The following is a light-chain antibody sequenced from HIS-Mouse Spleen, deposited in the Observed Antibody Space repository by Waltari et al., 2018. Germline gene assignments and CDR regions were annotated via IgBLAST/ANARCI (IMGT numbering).Light chain of an antibody. V-gene: IGLV2-18*02. CDR3: SSYTSSSTV. Sequence: QSALTQPPSVSGSPGQSVTISCTGTSSDVGSYNRVSWYQQPPGTAPKLLIYEFISRPSGVPERFAGSKSGNTASLTISGLQAEDEADYYCSSYTSSSTVFGTGTKVTVL. J-gene: IGLJ1*01. CDR2: EFI. CDR1: SSDVGSYNR.